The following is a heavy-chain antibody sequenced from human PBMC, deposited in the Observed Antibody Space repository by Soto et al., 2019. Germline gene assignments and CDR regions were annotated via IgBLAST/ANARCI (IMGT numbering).Heavy chain of an antibody. CDR2: VDHNGGT. CDR1: GGFVSSGNW. CDR3: ASHGDKFLDY. V-gene: IGHV4-4*02. Sequence: QVQLQESGPGLVKPSETLSLTCAVSGGFVSSGNWWSWVRQPPGKGLEWIGQVDHNGGTSYNPSLKSRVTISVDSSKHQLSLRLNSVTDADTALYYCASHGDKFLDYWGQGTPVTVSS. D-gene: IGHD2-21*01. J-gene: IGHJ4*02.